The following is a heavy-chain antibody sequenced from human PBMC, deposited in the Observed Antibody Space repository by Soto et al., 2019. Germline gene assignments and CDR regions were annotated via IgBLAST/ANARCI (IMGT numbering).Heavy chain of an antibody. CDR2: IIPIFGTA. V-gene: IGHV1-69*01. D-gene: IGHD3-10*01. J-gene: IGHJ4*02. CDR3: ARGGDYYGSGSYVY. Sequence: QVQLVQSGAEVKKPGSSVKVSCKASGGTFSSYAISGVRQAPGQGLEWMGGIIPIFGTANYAQQFQGRVTITADESTSTAYLELSSLRSEDTAVYYCARGGDYYGSGSYVYWGQGTLVTVSS. CDR1: GGTFSSYA.